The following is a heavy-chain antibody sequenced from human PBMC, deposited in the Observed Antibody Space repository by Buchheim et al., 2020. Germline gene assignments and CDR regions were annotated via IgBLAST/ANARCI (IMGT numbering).Heavy chain of an antibody. CDR3: ARGIVVVTAIGYYYGMDV. Sequence: QVQLVQSGAEVKKPGSSVKVSCKASGGTFSSYAISWVRQAPGQGLEWMGGIIPIFGTANYAQKFQGRVTITADESTSKAYMELSSPRSEDTAVYYCARGIVVVTAIGYYYGMDVWGQGTT. CDR1: GGTFSSYA. V-gene: IGHV1-69*01. J-gene: IGHJ6*02. D-gene: IGHD2-21*02. CDR2: IIPIFGTA.